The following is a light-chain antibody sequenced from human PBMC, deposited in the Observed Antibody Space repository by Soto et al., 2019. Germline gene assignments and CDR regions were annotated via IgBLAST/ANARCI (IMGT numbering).Light chain of an antibody. CDR2: GNS. J-gene: IGLJ2*01. CDR1: SSNIGAGYD. V-gene: IGLV1-40*01. Sequence: QSVLTQPPSVSGAPGQRVTISCTGSSSNIGAGYDVHWYQHLPGTAPKLLIYGNSIRPSGVPDRFSASRFGTSASLAITGLQAEDEAHYYCQSYDSSLSGSLVFGGGTKLTV. CDR3: QSYDSSLSGSLV.